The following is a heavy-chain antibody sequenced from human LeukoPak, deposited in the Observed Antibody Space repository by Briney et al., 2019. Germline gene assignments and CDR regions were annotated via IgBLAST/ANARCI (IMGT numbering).Heavy chain of an antibody. D-gene: IGHD1-26*01. Sequence: SETLSLTCTVSGGSISTYYWSWIRQPAGKGLEWIGRIHTSGSANYNPSLKSRVTISVDKSKNQFSLKLSSVTAADTAVYYCARGLVGTTGEQNWFDPWGHGTLLTVSS. CDR2: IHTSGSA. CDR1: GGSISTYY. CDR3: ARGLVGTTGEQNWFDP. J-gene: IGHJ5*02. V-gene: IGHV4-4*07.